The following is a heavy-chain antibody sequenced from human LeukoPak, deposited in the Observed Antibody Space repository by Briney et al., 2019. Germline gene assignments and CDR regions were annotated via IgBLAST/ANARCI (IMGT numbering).Heavy chain of an antibody. Sequence: GGSLRLSCAASGFTFSSYSMNWVRQAPGKGLEWVSSISSSSSYIYYADSVKGRFTISRDNAKNSLYLQMNSLRAEDTAVYYCARAARDYVWGSYRPPPAEYFQHWGQGTLVTVSS. V-gene: IGHV3-21*04. J-gene: IGHJ1*01. CDR3: ARAARDYVWGSYRPPPAEYFQH. CDR1: GFTFSSYS. CDR2: ISSSSSYI. D-gene: IGHD3-16*02.